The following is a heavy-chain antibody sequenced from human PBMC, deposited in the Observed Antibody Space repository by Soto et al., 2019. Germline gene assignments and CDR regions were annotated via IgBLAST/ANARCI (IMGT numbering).Heavy chain of an antibody. CDR1: GYTFTSYG. V-gene: IGHV1-69*04. CDR3: ATVRGYYFDY. Sequence: SVKVSCKASGYTFTSYGISWVRQAPGQGLEWMGRIIPILGIANYAQKFQGRVTITADKSTSTAYMELSSLRSEDTAVYYCATVRGYYFDYWGQGTLVTVSS. CDR2: IIPILGIA. D-gene: IGHD3-3*01. J-gene: IGHJ4*02.